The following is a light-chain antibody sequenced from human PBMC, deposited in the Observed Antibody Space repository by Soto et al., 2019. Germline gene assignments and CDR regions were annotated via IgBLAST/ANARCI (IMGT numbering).Light chain of an antibody. J-gene: IGLJ2*01. V-gene: IGLV2-14*01. CDR3: NSFTTINTGL. CDR2: EVS. CDR1: STDVGGSNY. Sequence: QSALTQPASVSGSPGQSISISCTGTSTDVGGSNYVSWYQHHPGKAPKLMIYEVSNRPSGVSNRFSGSKSGNTASLTISGLQAEDEADYYCNSFTTINTGLFGGGTKLTVL.